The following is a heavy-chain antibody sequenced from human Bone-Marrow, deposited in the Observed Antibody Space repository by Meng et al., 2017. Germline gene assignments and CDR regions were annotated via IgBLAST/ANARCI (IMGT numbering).Heavy chain of an antibody. D-gene: IGHD2-21*01. CDR2: ISYDGSNK. CDR3: ARGRFHPDY. CDR1: GFTFSSYV. V-gene: IGHV3-30*04. Sequence: GESLKISCAASGFTFSSYVMHWVRQAPGKGLEWVAIISYDGSNKYYADSVKGRFTVSRDNSKHTLYLQMNSLRAEDTAVYYCARGRFHPDYWGQGTLVTVSS. J-gene: IGHJ4*02.